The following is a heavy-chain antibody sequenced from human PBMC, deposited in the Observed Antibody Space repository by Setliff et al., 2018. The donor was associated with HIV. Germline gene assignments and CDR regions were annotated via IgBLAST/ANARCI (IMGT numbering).Heavy chain of an antibody. CDR1: GFTFSTYW. J-gene: IGHJ4*02. CDR2: IKKDGSEK. D-gene: IGHD1-26*01. V-gene: IGHV3-7*05. Sequence: PGGSLRLSCAASGFTFSTYWMSWVRQAPGKGQEWVANIKKDGSEKNYMDSVKGRFTISRDNAKNSLYLQMNSLRVEDTAVYYCATDCAVVGGTGSLDSWGQGTLVTVSS. CDR3: ATDCAVVGGTGSLDS.